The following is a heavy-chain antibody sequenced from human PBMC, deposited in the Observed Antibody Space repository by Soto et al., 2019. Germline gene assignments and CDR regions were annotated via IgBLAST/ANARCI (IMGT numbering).Heavy chain of an antibody. D-gene: IGHD3-3*01. Sequence: VGSLSLSFAASGFTVVNSYMSWVRQAPGKGLEWVSVIYSGGSSYYADFVRGRFTISRETLKNTLYLQMNSLRAEDTALYYCATGKAFRFLEWFPDYGGPGTLVTVSS. CDR3: ATGKAFRFLEWFPDY. J-gene: IGHJ4*02. V-gene: IGHV3-53*01. CDR2: IYSGGSS. CDR1: GFTVVNSY.